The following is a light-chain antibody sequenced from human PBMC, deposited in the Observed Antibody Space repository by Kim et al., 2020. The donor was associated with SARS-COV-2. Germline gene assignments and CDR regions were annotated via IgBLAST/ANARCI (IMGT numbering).Light chain of an antibody. Sequence: VTISCTGSRSNNGAGYDVYWYQQLTGTAPKLLIYGNNNRPSGVPDRFSGSKSGTLASLAITGLQAEDEADYYCQSYDSRLSGYWVFGGGTQLTVL. CDR2: GNN. J-gene: IGLJ3*02. CDR3: QSYDSRLSGYWV. CDR1: RSNNGAGYD. V-gene: IGLV1-40*01.